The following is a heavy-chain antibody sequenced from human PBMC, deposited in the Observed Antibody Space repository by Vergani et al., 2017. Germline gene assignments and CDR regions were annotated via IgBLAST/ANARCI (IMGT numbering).Heavy chain of an antibody. CDR1: GFTFSTYS. CDR3: ARDRYGDYGMDV. J-gene: IGHJ6*02. CDR2: ISSSSSSYI. D-gene: IGHD4-17*01. V-gene: IGHV3-21*01. Sequence: EVQLVESGGGLVKPGGSLRLSCAASGFTFSTYSMNWVRQAPGKGLEWVSYISSSSSSYIYSAESVKGGFTISRDNAKNSLYLQMNSLRAEDTAVYYCARDRYGDYGMDVWGQGTTVTVSS.